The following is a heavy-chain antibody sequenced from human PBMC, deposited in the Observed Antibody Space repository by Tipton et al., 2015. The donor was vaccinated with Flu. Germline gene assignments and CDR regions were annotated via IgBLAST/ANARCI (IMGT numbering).Heavy chain of an antibody. CDR2: INPNSGGT. D-gene: IGHD1-26*01. V-gene: IGHV1-2*02. CDR3: ARDFKRSNSGSSRPCDY. CDR1: GYTFTGYY. Sequence: QLVQSGAEVKKPGASVKVSCKASGYTFTGYYMHWVRQAPGQGLEWMGWINPNSGGTNYAQKFQGRVTMTRDTSISTAYMELSRLRSDDTAVYYCARDFKRSNSGSSRPCDYWGQGTLVTVSS. J-gene: IGHJ4*02.